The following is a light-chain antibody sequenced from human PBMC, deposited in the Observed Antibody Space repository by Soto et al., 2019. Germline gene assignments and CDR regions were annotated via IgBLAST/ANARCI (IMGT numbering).Light chain of an antibody. Sequence: EIVLTQSPGTLSLSPGERATLSCRASQSVSSSYLAWYQQHPGQAPRLLIHGASSRATGIADRFSGSGSGTDFTLTISRLEPEDFAVYYCQQYGSSPLYTFGQGTKLEI. V-gene: IGKV3-20*01. CDR2: GAS. CDR1: QSVSSSY. J-gene: IGKJ2*01. CDR3: QQYGSSPLYT.